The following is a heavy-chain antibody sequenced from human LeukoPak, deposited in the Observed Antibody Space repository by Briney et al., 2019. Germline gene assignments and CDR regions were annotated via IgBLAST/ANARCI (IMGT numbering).Heavy chain of an antibody. J-gene: IGHJ5*02. CDR2: ISGSGGSA. CDR3: AKDQFSSGLNWFDP. D-gene: IGHD6-19*01. V-gene: IGHV3-23*01. CDR1: GFTFSSYA. Sequence: GGSLRLSCAASGFTFSSYAMSWVRQAPGKGLEWVSAISGSGGSAYYADSVKGRFTISRDNSKNTLYLQMNSLRAEDTAVYYCAKDQFSSGLNWFDPWGQGTLVTVSS.